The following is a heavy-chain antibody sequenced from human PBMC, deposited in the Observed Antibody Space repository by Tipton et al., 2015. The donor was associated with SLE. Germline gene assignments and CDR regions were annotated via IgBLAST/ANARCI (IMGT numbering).Heavy chain of an antibody. CDR3: AKDAGGDYYDSSGYPFFDY. D-gene: IGHD3-22*01. CDR2: IGGSGGSI. J-gene: IGHJ4*02. CDR1: GFIFSSYA. Sequence: SLRLSCAASGFIFSSYAMSWVRQAPGKGLEWVSAIGGSGGSIYYADSVKGRFTISRDNSKNTLYLQMNSLRAEDTAVYYCAKDAGGDYYDSSGYPFFDYWGQGTLVTVSS. V-gene: IGHV3-23*01.